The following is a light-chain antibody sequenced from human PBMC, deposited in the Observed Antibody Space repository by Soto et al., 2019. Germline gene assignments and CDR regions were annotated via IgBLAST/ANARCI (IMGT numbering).Light chain of an antibody. V-gene: IGLV1-44*01. Sequence: QSALAQPPSVSGTPGQRLTISCSGGTSNIGSNAVNWYHQYPGTAPKLLIYSDDQRPSDVPDRFSASKSGTSASLAISGLHSEDEADYYCAAWDDGLNGYVFGTATKLTVL. J-gene: IGLJ1*01. CDR1: TSNIGSNA. CDR2: SDD. CDR3: AAWDDGLNGYV.